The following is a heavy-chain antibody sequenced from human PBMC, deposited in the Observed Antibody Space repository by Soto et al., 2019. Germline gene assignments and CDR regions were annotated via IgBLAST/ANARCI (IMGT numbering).Heavy chain of an antibody. CDR1: GGSFSGYY. J-gene: IGHJ5*02. CDR2: INHSGST. V-gene: IGHV4-34*01. D-gene: IGHD3-10*01. CDR3: ARERGVLLWFGELNWFDP. Sequence: QVQLQQWGAGLLKPSETLSLTCAVYGGSFSGYYWSWIRQPPGKGLEWIGEINHSGSTNYNPSLRSRVTISLDTSKNQFSLKLSSVTAADTAVYYCARERGVLLWFGELNWFDPWGQGTLVTVSS.